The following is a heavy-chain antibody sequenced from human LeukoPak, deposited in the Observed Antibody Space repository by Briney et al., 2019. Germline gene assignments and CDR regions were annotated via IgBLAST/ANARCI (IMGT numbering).Heavy chain of an antibody. V-gene: IGHV4-39*07. CDR1: GGSISSSSYY. CDR2: IYYSGST. D-gene: IGHD3-10*01. J-gene: IGHJ4*02. Sequence: SETLSLTCTVYGGSISSSSYYWGWIRQPPGKGLEWIGSIYYSGSTYYNPSLKSRVTISVDTSKNQFSLKLSSVTAADTAVYYCARADGSGNFDYWGQGTLVTVSS. CDR3: ARADGSGNFDY.